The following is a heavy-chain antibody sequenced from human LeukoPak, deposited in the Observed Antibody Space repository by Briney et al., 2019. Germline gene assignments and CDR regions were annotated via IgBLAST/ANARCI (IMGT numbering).Heavy chain of an antibody. CDR3: ARGQITMVRGVSVYYCYYMDV. CDR1: GGSISSYY. V-gene: IGHV4-59*01. Sequence: SETLSLTCTVSGGSISSYYWSWIRQPPGKGLEWIGYIYYSGSTNYNPSLKSRITISVDTSKNQYYLKLSFVTAADTAVYYCARGQITMVRGVSVYYCYYMDVWGKGTTVTVSS. J-gene: IGHJ6*03. D-gene: IGHD3-10*01. CDR2: IYYSGST.